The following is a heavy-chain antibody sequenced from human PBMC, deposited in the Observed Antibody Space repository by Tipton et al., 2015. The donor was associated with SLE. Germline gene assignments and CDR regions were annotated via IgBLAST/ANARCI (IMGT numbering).Heavy chain of an antibody. CDR1: GGSFSGYY. CDR2: INHGGEA. D-gene: IGHD6-25*01. CDR3: ASGKRHLSRLFQLNWFEA. J-gene: IGHJ5*02. V-gene: IGHV4-34*01. Sequence: TLSLTCTVYGGSFSGYYWTWIRQPPGKGLEYVGEINHGGEANLNPSLKSRLTISINTSKNLFSLELRSVTAADTAVYYCASGKRHLSRLFQLNWFEAWGQGNLVTVSS.